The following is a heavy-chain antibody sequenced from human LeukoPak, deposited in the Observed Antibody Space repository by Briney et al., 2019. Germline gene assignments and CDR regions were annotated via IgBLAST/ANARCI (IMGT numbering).Heavy chain of an antibody. V-gene: IGHV3-9*03. CDR2: ISWNSGGI. D-gene: IGHD5-18*01. CDR1: GFTFDDYA. J-gene: IGHJ4*02. Sequence: GRSLRLSCAASGFTFDDYAMHWVRHAPGKGLEWVSGISWNSGGIVYADSVKGRFTISRDKAKNYLYLQMNSLRAEDMALYFCAKDIGYSYGYGLDYWGQGTLVTVSS. CDR3: AKDIGYSYGYGLDY.